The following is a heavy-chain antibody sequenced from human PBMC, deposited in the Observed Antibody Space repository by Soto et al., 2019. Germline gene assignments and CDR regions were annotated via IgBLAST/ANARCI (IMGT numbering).Heavy chain of an antibody. J-gene: IGHJ4*02. CDR1: GFTFSSHA. D-gene: IGHD3-16*01. V-gene: IGHV3-48*02. Sequence: EVQLVESGGGLVQPGGSLRLSCAVSGFTFSSHAMNWVRQAPGKGLEWVAYIHSIRSIIYYADSVKGRFTISRDNDKNSLYLQMDSLRDADTAVYYCARDARNADYDYWGQGTLVTVSS. CDR2: IHSIRSII. CDR3: ARDARNADYDY.